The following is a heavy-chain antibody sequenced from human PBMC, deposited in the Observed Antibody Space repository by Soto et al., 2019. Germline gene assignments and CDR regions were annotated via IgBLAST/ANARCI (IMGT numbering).Heavy chain of an antibody. V-gene: IGHV1-2*04. CDR3: ARAQGTLAVPIDY. Sequence: ASVKVSCKASGYTFTGYYMHWVRQAPGQGLEWMGWINPNSGGTNYAQKFQGWVTMTRDTSISTAYMELSRLRSDDTAVYYCARAQGTLAVPIDYWGQGTLVTVSS. CDR1: GYTFTGYY. J-gene: IGHJ4*02. CDR2: INPNSGGT. D-gene: IGHD2-2*01.